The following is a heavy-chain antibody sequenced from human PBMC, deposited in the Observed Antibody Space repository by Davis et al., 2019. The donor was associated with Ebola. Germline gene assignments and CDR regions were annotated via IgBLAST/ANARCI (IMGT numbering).Heavy chain of an antibody. V-gene: IGHV5-51*01. J-gene: IGHJ4*02. CDR2: IYPGDSDT. CDR1: GYSFTSYW. CDR3: ARGPRSSFRAGGDDY. Sequence: GESLKISCKGSGYSFTSYWIGWVRQMPGKGLEWMGIIYPGDSDTRYSPSFQGQATISVDKSINTAYLQWSSLKGSDTAMYYCARGPRSSFRAGGDDYWGQGTLVTVSS. D-gene: IGHD3-10*01.